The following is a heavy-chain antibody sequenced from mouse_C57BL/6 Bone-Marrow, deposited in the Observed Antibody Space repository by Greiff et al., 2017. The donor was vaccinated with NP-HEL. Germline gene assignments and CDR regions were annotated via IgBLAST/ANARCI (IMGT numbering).Heavy chain of an antibody. CDR1: GYSFTSGYD. D-gene: IGHD2-3*01. CDR2: ISKSGST. CDR3: ALGVGWFPFAY. Sequence: EVKLMESGPGMVKPSQSLSLSCTASGYSFTSGYDCYLIRHSAGNQLGWMGYISKSGSTNYNPTLKSRITITHDTSKNQFFLKLNSVTTEDTATYDCALGVGWFPFAYWGQGTLVTVSA. J-gene: IGHJ3*01. V-gene: IGHV3-1*01.